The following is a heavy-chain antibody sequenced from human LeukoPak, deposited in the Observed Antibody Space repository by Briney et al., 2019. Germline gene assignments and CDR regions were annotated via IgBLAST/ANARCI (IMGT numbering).Heavy chain of an antibody. CDR1: GGPISSSSYY. D-gene: IGHD4-11*01. CDR3: ARVSYNNYGHPNWFDP. Sequence: PSETLSLTCTVSGGPISSSSYYWGWIRQPPGKGLEWIGNIYYSGSMYWNLSLKSRVTISIDTSKKQFSLKLSSVTAADTAIYYCARVSYNNYGHPNWFDPWGQGTLVTVSS. J-gene: IGHJ5*02. CDR2: IYYSGSM. V-gene: IGHV4-39*07.